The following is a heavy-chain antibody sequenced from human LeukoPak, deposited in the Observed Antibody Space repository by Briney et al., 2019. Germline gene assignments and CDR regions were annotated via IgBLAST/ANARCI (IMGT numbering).Heavy chain of an antibody. CDR1: GGSFSGYY. J-gene: IGHJ4*02. Sequence: SETLSLTCAVYGGSFSGYYWSWLRQPPGKGLEWIGEINHSGSTNYNPSLKSRVTISVDTSKNQISLKLSSVTAADTAVYYCARSPQHYDFWSGYSTYFDYWGQGTLVTVSS. V-gene: IGHV4-34*01. CDR3: ARSPQHYDFWSGYSTYFDY. D-gene: IGHD3-3*01. CDR2: INHSGST.